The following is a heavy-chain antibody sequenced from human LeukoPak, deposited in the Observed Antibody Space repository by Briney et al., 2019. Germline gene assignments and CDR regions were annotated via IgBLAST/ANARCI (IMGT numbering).Heavy chain of an antibody. J-gene: IGHJ4*02. CDR2: VSGSSDST. D-gene: IGHD3-16*01. V-gene: IGHV3-23*01. Sequence: GGSLRLSCAASGFTFSSYAMSWVRQAPGKGLEWVSTVSGSSDSTWYADSVKGRFTISRDNSKSTLYLQMNSLRAEDTAVYYCAKSPYIASHIDFDYWGQGTLVTVSS. CDR3: AKSPYIASHIDFDY. CDR1: GFTFSSYA.